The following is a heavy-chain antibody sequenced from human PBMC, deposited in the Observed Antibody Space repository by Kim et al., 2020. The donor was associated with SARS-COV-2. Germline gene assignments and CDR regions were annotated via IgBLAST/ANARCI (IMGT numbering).Heavy chain of an antibody. J-gene: IGHJ6*02. D-gene: IGHD4-4*01. CDR2: ST. V-gene: IGHV3-74*01. Sequence: STIYAEFVKGRFTIARDNAKNTWYLQMNRLRVEDTAVYYCARGNYHGMDVWGQGTTVTVSS. CDR3: ARGNYHGMDV.